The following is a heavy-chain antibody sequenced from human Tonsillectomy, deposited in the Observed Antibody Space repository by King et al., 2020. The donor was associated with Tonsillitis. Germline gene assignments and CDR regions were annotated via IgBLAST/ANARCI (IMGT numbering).Heavy chain of an antibody. V-gene: IGHV3-21*01. D-gene: IGHD2-15*01. CDR3: AREAAYCSGGSCSFDAFDI. J-gene: IGHJ3*02. CDR2: ISSTTDYI. CDR1: GFTFSSFT. Sequence: DVQLVESGGGLVKPGGSLRLSCAASGFTFSSFTMNWVRQAPGKGLEWVSSISSTTDYIYYADSLKGRITISRDNDKNSLYLQMSSLRPEDTAVYYCAREAAYCSGGSCSFDAFDIWGQGTMVTVSS.